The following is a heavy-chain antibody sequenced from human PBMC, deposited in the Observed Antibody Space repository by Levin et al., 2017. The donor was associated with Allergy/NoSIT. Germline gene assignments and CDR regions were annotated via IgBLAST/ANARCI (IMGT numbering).Heavy chain of an antibody. V-gene: IGHV4-34*01. CDR2: INHSGST. CDR1: GGSFSGYY. CDR3: ARGTYCSSTSCYAGERNYYYYYYMDV. Sequence: GSLRLSCAVYGGSFSGYYWSWIRQPPGKGLEWIGEINHSGSTNYNPSLKSRVTISVDTSKNQFSLKLSSVTAADTAVYYCARGTYCSSTSCYAGERNYYYYYYMDVWGKGTTVTVSS. J-gene: IGHJ6*03. D-gene: IGHD2-2*01.